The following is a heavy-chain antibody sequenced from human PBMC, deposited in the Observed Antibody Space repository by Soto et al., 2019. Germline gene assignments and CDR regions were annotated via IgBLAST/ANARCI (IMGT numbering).Heavy chain of an antibody. D-gene: IGHD6-25*01. CDR1: GFTFSSYA. V-gene: IGHV3-23*01. J-gene: IGHJ6*04. CDR2: ISGSGGNP. CDR3: ARGGSGDV. Sequence: GGSLRLSCAASGFTFSSYAMTWVRQAPGKGLQWVSGISGSGGNPSYADSVKGRFTISRDNSKNTLYLQMDSLRAEDTAVYYCARGGSGDVWGKGTTVTVSS.